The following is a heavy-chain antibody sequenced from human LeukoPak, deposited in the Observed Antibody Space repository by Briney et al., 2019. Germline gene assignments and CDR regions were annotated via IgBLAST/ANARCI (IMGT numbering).Heavy chain of an antibody. D-gene: IGHD1-26*01. J-gene: IGHJ4*02. CDR1: GGSISSYY. CDR3: ARALSGSYPFDY. V-gene: IGHV4-59*01. Sequence: SETLSLTCTVSGGSISSYYWSWIRQPPGKRLEWIGYIYYSGSTNYNPSLKSRVTISVDTSKNQFSLKLSSVTAADTAVYYCARALSGSYPFDYWGQGTLVTVSS. CDR2: IYYSGST.